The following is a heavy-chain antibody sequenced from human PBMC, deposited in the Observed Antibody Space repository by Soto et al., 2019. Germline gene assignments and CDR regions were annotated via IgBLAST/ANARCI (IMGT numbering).Heavy chain of an antibody. CDR1: GFTFSDYY. J-gene: IGHJ4*02. D-gene: IGHD3-10*01. Sequence: QVQLVESGGGLVKTGGSLRIVCEASGFTFSDYYMSWVRQAPGKGLEWVSCISSSGNIIYYADSVKGRFTISRDNAKNSVYLQMTSLRAEDTSLYFCAKMSIGNYYDPVFSWGQGTLVTVS. CDR3: AKMSIGNYYDPVFS. V-gene: IGHV3-11*01. CDR2: ISSSGNII.